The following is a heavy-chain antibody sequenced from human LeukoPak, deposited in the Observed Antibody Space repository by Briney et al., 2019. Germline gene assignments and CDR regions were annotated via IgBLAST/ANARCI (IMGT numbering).Heavy chain of an antibody. V-gene: IGHV1-69*02. Sequence: SVKVSCKASGGTFSSHTISWVRQAPGQGLEWMGRIIPILGIANYAQKFQGRVTITADKSTSTAYMELSSLRSEDTAVYYCASYFWSGYYYDYWGQGTLVTVSS. D-gene: IGHD3-3*01. CDR1: GGTFSSHT. CDR2: IIPILGIA. CDR3: ASYFWSGYYYDY. J-gene: IGHJ4*02.